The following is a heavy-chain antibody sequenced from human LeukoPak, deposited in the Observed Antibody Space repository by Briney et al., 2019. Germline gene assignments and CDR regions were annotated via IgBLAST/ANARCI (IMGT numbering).Heavy chain of an antibody. D-gene: IGHD2-15*01. Sequence: GGSLRLSCAASGFTFSSYGMSWVRQAPGKGLEWVSAISGSRNSTYYADSVKGRFTISRDKSKNTVYLQMNSLRGEDTAVYYCAKWGCSGGSCYPFGYWGQGTLVTVSS. V-gene: IGHV3-23*01. CDR1: GFTFSSYG. J-gene: IGHJ4*02. CDR2: ISGSRNST. CDR3: AKWGCSGGSCYPFGY.